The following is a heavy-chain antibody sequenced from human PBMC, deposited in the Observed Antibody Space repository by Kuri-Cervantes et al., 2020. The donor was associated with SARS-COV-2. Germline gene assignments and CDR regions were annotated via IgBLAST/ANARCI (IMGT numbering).Heavy chain of an antibody. CDR2: INPNTGDT. CDR1: GYTFTDYY. V-gene: IGHV1-2*02. D-gene: IGHD5-18*01. Sequence: ASVKVSCKASGYTFTDYYMYWVRQAPGQGLEWMGWINPNTGDTNYAQRFQARVTMARDTSISTAYMELSRLRSDDTAVYYCARVPGIYSYGPPHFDYWGQGTLVTVSS. CDR3: ARVPGIYSYGPPHFDY. J-gene: IGHJ4*02.